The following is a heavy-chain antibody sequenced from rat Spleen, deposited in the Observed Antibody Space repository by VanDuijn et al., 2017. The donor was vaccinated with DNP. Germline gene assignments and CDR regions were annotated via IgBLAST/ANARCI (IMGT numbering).Heavy chain of an antibody. Sequence: EVQLVESGGGLVQPGRSMKLSCVASGFTFSSFWMYWIRQAPGKGLDWVASINTDGGSTYYPDSVKGRFTISRDNAESTVYLQMDSLRSEDTATYYCATPGRTLMDAWGQGTSVTVSS. CDR3: ATPGRTLMDA. CDR1: GFTFSSFW. J-gene: IGHJ4*01. CDR2: INTDGGST. V-gene: IGHV5-58*01. D-gene: IGHD1-4*01.